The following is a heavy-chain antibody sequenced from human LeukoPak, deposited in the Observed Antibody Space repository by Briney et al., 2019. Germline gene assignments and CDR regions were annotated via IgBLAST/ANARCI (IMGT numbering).Heavy chain of an antibody. CDR2: IRYDGSNK. CDR3: ANAGGRAFDI. CDR1: GFTFSSYG. Sequence: GVSLRLSCAASGFTFSSYGMHWVRQAPGKGLEWVAFIRYDGSNKYYADSVKGRFTISRDNSKNTLYLQMNSLRAEDTAVYYCANAGGRAFDIWGQGTMVTVSS. V-gene: IGHV3-30*02. J-gene: IGHJ3*02.